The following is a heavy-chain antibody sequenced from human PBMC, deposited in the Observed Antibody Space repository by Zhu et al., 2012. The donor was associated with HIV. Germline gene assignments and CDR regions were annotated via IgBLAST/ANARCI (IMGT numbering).Heavy chain of an antibody. J-gene: IGHJ4*02. CDR1: GGSFSGYY. D-gene: IGHD3-10*01. CDR2: INHSGST. CDR3: ARVLLWFGESSETGYYFDY. Sequence: QVQLQQWGAGLLKPSETLSLTCAVYGGSFSGYYWSWIRQPPGKGLEWIGEINHSGSTNYNPSLKSRLTISVDTSSNQFSLKLSSVTAADTAVYYCARVLLWFGESSETGYYFDYWGQGTLVTVSS. V-gene: IGHV4-34*01.